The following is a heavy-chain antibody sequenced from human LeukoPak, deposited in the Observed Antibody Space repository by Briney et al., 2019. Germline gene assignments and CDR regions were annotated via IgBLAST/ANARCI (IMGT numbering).Heavy chain of an antibody. V-gene: IGHV3-48*02. CDR2: ISSGSNTI. CDR3: ARKGSSDYTKTFDY. Sequence: QPGGSLRLSCAASGFAFSSYSMNWVRQAPGKGLEWVSYISSGSNTINYADSVKGRFTISRDNAKNSLYLQMNSLRDEDTAVYYCARKGSSDYTKTFDYWGQGTLVTVSS. D-gene: IGHD4-11*01. J-gene: IGHJ4*02. CDR1: GFAFSSYS.